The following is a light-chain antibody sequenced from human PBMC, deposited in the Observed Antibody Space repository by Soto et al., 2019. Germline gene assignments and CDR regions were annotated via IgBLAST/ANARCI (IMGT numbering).Light chain of an antibody. Sequence: QSVLTQPPSASGSPGQSVTISCTGASSDVGGYNYVPWFQQHPGKAPKLLIYEVTNRPSGVPDRFSGSKSDNTASLTVSGLQAEDEADYYCSSYAGSNTFVFGTGTKLTVL. CDR2: EVT. J-gene: IGLJ1*01. CDR1: SSDVGGYNY. V-gene: IGLV2-8*01. CDR3: SSYAGSNTFV.